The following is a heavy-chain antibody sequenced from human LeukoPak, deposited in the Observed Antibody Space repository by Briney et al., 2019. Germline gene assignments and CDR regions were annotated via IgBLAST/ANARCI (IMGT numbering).Heavy chain of an antibody. CDR3: ARDFQPFYPSNWFDP. CDR1: GFTFSSYS. CDR2: ISSSSSTI. V-gene: IGHV3-48*04. Sequence: GGSLRLSCAASGFTFSSYSMNWVRQAPGKGLEWVSYISSSSSTIYYADSVKGRFTVSRDNAKNMLYLQMHSLRAEDTAVYYCARDFQPFYPSNWFDPWGQGTLVTVSS. D-gene: IGHD3-3*02. J-gene: IGHJ5*02.